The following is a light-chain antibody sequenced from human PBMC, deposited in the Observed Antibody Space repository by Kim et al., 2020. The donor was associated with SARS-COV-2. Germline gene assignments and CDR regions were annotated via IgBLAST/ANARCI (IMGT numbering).Light chain of an antibody. Sequence: EIVMTQSPATLSVSPGERATLSCRASDSVSTNLAWYQQKPGQAPRLLIYGASTRATGIPARFSGSGSGTEFTLTISSLQSEDFAVYYCQQYPSGPLTFGGGTKVDIK. V-gene: IGKV3-15*01. CDR1: DSVSTN. CDR2: GAS. J-gene: IGKJ4*01. CDR3: QQYPSGPLT.